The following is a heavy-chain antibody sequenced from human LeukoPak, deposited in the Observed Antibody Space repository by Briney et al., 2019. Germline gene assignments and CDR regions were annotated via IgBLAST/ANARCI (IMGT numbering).Heavy chain of an antibody. J-gene: IGHJ6*03. V-gene: IGHV1-69*05. D-gene: IGHD4-11*01. CDR1: VGTFSSYA. Sequence: SVTVSCKASVGTFSSYAIIWVRQPPGQGLEWMGGVIPFFGTANYAQKFQGRVTITTDETTSTPYMELISLRSADAAVYYCARISNSQYYYSYYMDVWGKGTTVTVSS. CDR3: ARISNSQYYYSYYMDV. CDR2: VIPFFGTA.